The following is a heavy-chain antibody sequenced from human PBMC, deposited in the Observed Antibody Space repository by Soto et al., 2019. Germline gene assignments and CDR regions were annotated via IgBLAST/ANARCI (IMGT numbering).Heavy chain of an antibody. D-gene: IGHD4-17*01. V-gene: IGHV3-30-3*01. CDR2: ISYDGSNK. CDR3: ARTLYGDNGDY. Sequence: PGGSLRLSCAASGFTFSSYAMHWVRQAPGKGLEWVAVISYDGSNKYYADSVKGRFTISRDNSKNTLYLQMNSLRAEDTAVYYCARTLYGDNGDYWGQGTLVTVSS. CDR1: GFTFSSYA. J-gene: IGHJ4*02.